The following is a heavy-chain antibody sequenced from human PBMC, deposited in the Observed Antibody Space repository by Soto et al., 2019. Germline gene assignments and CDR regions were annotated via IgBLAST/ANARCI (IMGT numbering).Heavy chain of an antibody. D-gene: IGHD3-16*01. CDR3: ARARRSGEDTNWFDP. J-gene: IGHJ5*02. CDR2: IYYSGST. V-gene: IGHV4-30-4*01. Sequence: SETLSLTCTVSGGSISSGDYYWRWIRQPPGKGLEWIGYIYYSGSTYYNPSLKSRVTISVDTSKNQFSLKLSSVTAADTAVYYCARARRSGEDTNWFDPWGQGTLVTVYS. CDR1: GGSISSGDYY.